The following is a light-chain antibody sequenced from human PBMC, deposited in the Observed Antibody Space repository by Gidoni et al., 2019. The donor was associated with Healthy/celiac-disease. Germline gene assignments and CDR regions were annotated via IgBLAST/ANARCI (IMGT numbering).Light chain of an antibody. CDR1: QSVRSSY. CDR2: GAS. V-gene: IGKV3-20*01. Sequence: EIVFTQSPGTLSLSPGERGTLSCRASQSVRSSYLAWYQQKPGQAPRLLIYGASSRATGRPERFSGSGSGTDFTLTISRLEPEDFAVYYCQQYGSSPLTFGGGTKVEIK. J-gene: IGKJ4*01. CDR3: QQYGSSPLT.